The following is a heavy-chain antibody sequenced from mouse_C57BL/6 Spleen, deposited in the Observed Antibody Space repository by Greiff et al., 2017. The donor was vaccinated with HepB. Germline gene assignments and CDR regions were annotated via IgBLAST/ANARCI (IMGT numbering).Heavy chain of an antibody. Sequence: EVKLVESGGGLVKPGGSLKLSCAASGFTFSSYAMSWVRQTPEKRLEWVATISDGGSYTYYPDNVKGRFTISRDNAKNNLYLQMSHLKSEDTAMYYCAREDSSGYGFAYWGQGTLVTVSA. D-gene: IGHD3-2*02. CDR3: AREDSSGYGFAY. V-gene: IGHV5-4*01. J-gene: IGHJ3*01. CDR1: GFTFSSYA. CDR2: ISDGGSYT.